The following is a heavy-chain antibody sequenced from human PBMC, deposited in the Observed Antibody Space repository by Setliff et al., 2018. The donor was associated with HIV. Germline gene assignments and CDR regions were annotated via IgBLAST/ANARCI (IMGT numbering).Heavy chain of an antibody. CDR1: GDSVSSGSYY. J-gene: IGHJ2*01. CDR3: ARPGVVGSSWSWYFDL. D-gene: IGHD6-13*01. CDR2: IYYSGTT. Sequence: SETLSLTCTVSGDSVSSGSYYWSWIRQPPGKGLEWIGYIYYSGTTNYNPSLKSRVTISVDTSKNQFSLKLSSVTAADTAVYYCARPGVVGSSWSWYFDLWGRGTLVTVSS. V-gene: IGHV4-61*01.